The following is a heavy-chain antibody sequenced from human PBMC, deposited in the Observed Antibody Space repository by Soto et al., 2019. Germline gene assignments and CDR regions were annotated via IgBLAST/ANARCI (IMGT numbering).Heavy chain of an antibody. CDR3: ARLSGTYGRRHYFDY. CDR2: ISSSGSTI. CDR1: GFTFSSYE. J-gene: IGHJ4*02. V-gene: IGHV3-48*03. Sequence: EVHLVESGGGLVQPGGSLRLSCAAPGFTFSSYEMNWVRQVPGKGLELVSYISSSGSTIHYADSVKGRFTIYRDNAKSSLYLQMNSLRPEDTAVYYCARLSGTYGRRHYFDYWGQGTLVTVSS. D-gene: IGHD3-16*01.